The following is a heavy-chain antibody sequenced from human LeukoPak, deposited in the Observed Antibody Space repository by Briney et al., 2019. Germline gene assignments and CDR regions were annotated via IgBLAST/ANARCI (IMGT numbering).Heavy chain of an antibody. J-gene: IGHJ4*02. CDR2: SYYIGST. Sequence: SETLSLTCSVSGGSVSSGSYYWSWIRQPPGKGLEWIGYSYYIGSTKYNPSLKSRVTISADTSKNQFSLKVSSVTAADTAVYYCARAGIVATATNFDYWGQGTLVTVSS. D-gene: IGHD5-12*01. CDR1: GGSVSSGSYY. V-gene: IGHV4-61*01. CDR3: ARAGIVATATNFDY.